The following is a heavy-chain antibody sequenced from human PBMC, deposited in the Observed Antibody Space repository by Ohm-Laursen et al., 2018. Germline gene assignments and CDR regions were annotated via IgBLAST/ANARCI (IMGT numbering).Heavy chain of an antibody. CDR3: AKDMDRSGRIVVFDY. Sequence: SLRLSCAASGFAFDGYAMHWVRQAPGKGLEWVSGISWNSVNIGYADSVTGRFTISRDNAKNSLYLQMNSLRAENTALYYCAKDMDRSGRIVVFDYWGQGTPVTVSS. D-gene: IGHD3-22*01. J-gene: IGHJ4*02. CDR1: GFAFDGYA. V-gene: IGHV3-9*01. CDR2: ISWNSVNI.